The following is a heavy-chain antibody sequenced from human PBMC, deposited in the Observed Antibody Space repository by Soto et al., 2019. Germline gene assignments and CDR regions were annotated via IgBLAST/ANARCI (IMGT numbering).Heavy chain of an antibody. CDR1: GVSISIPNW. J-gene: IGHJ3*02. V-gene: IGHV4-4*02. CDR2: IDHSGTT. CDR3: ARGKFYAFDI. Sequence: QVQLQESGPGLVKPSGTLSLTCAVSGVSISIPNWWAWVRQAPGKELEWIGEIDHSGTTNYNPSLNSRVTISLDRSKNQFSLRLSSVAAADTAVYFCARGKFYAFDIWGQGTMVTVSS.